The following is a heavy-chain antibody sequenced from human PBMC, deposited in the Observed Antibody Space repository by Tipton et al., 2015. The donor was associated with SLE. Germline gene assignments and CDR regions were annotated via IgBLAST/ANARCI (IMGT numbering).Heavy chain of an antibody. V-gene: IGHV1-18*01. D-gene: IGHD4-17*01. J-gene: IGHJ4*02. Sequence: QLVQSGGEVMKPGASVRVSCTASGYNFISYGINWVRQAPGQGLEWLGRINPYTGKIDFEDKFEGRVTVTTDPSTATAYLDLRSLRSDDTAIYFCARDAGLRRYFDFWGQGTRVTVSP. CDR3: ARDAGLRRYFDF. CDR2: INPYTGKI. CDR1: GYNFISYG.